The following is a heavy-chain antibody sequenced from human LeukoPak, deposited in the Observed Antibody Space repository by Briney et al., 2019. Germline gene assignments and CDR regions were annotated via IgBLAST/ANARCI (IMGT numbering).Heavy chain of an antibody. CDR3: ARATIDHYDSSGYYYVDAFDI. D-gene: IGHD3-22*01. Sequence: SVRVSCKASGGTFSSYAISWVRLAPGQGLEWMGGVIPIFGTANYAQKFQGRVTITADESTSTAYMELSSLRSEDTAVYYCARATIDHYDSSGYYYVDAFDIWGQGTIVTVSS. CDR1: GGTFSSYA. J-gene: IGHJ3*02. CDR2: VIPIFGTA. V-gene: IGHV1-69*13.